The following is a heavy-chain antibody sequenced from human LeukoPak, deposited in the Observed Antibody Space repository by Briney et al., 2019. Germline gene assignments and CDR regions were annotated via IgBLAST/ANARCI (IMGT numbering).Heavy chain of an antibody. CDR3: ARENSSGYYFPDAFDI. V-gene: IGHV4-61*02. CDR2: IYTSGST. CDR1: GGSISSGSYY. J-gene: IGHJ3*02. Sequence: SETLSLTCTVSGGSISSGSYYWGWIRQPAGKGLEWIVRIYTSGSTNYNPSLKSRITISVDTSKNQFSLKLSSVTAADTAVYYCARENSSGYYFPDAFDIWGQGTMVTVSS. D-gene: IGHD3-22*01.